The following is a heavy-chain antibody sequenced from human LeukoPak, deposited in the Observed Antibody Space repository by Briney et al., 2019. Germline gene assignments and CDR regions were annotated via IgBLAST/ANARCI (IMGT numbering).Heavy chain of an antibody. Sequence: GESLKISCKGSGYSFTSYWIGWVRQMPGKGLEWMGIIFPGDSDTRYSPSFQGQVTISADKSISTAYLQWSSLRASDTAMYYCARAPMVRGVILRFDPWGQGTLVTVSS. CDR2: IFPGDSDT. CDR1: GYSFTSYW. CDR3: ARAPMVRGVILRFDP. J-gene: IGHJ5*02. D-gene: IGHD3-10*01. V-gene: IGHV5-51*01.